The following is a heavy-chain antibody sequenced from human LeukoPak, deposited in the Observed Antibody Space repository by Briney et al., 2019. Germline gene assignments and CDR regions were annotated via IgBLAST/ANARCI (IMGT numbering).Heavy chain of an antibody. CDR1: RYTFTDYY. Sequence: ASVRVSCKASRYTFTDYYMHWVRQAPGQGLEWMGWINPNSGGTNYAQKFQGRVTMTRYTSMSTAYMELSRLRSDDTAVYYCARGGWSLGYCSSSSCLDWFDPWGQGTLVTVSS. V-gene: IGHV1-2*02. CDR2: INPNSGGT. CDR3: ARGGWSLGYCSSSSCLDWFDP. D-gene: IGHD2-2*01. J-gene: IGHJ5*02.